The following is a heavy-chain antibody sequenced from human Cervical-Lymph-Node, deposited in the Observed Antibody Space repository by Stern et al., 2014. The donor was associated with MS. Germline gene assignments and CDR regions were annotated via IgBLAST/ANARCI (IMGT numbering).Heavy chain of an antibody. V-gene: IGHV1-2*06. J-gene: IGHJ4*02. CDR1: GYTFTGYH. D-gene: IGHD6-19*01. Sequence: QVQLVESGAEVKKPGASVKVSFKASGYTFTGYHMHWVRQAPGQGLEWMGRINPNSGDPNYAQKFQGRVTITRDTSISTAYMELSRLTSDDTAVYYGARGWLADWGQGALVTVSS. CDR3: ARGWLAD. CDR2: INPNSGDP.